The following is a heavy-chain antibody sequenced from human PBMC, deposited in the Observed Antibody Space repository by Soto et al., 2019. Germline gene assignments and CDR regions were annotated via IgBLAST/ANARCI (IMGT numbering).Heavy chain of an antibody. CDR2: IYHSGST. V-gene: IGHV4-30-2*01. CDR3: ARGEDIVVVPAAYGGWFDP. CDR1: GGSISSGGYS. Sequence: QLQLQESGSGLVKPSQTLSLTCAVSGGSISSGGYSWSWIRQPPGKGLEWIGYIYHSGSTYYNPALKGRVTKSEDRPKNQFSLKLSSVTAADTAVYYCARGEDIVVVPAAYGGWFDPWGQGTLVTVSS. J-gene: IGHJ5*02. D-gene: IGHD2-2*01.